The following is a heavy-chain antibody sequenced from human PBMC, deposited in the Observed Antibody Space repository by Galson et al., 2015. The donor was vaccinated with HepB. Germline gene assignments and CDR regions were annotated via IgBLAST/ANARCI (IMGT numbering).Heavy chain of an antibody. CDR2: INPNSGGT. CDR1: GYTLTGYY. V-gene: IGHV1-2*02. J-gene: IGHJ6*04. CDR3: ARVVDTAMVCMDV. Sequence: SVKVSCKASGYTLTGYYMHWVRQAPGQGLEWMGWINPNSGGTNYAQKFQGRVTMTRDTSISTAYMELSRLRSDDTAVYYCARVVDTAMVCMDVWGKGTTVTVSS. D-gene: IGHD5-18*01.